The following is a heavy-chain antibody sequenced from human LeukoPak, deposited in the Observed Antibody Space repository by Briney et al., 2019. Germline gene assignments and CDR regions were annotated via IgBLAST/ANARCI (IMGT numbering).Heavy chain of an antibody. CDR3: ARDGADSSGYYPYYFDY. CDR1: GYTFTSYG. CDR2: ISAYNGNT. V-gene: IGHV1-18*01. Sequence: ASVKVSCKASGYTFTSYGISWVRQAPGQGFEWMGWISAYNGNTNYAQKLQGRVTMTTDTSTSTAYMELRSLRSDDTAVYYCARDGADSSGYYPYYFDYWGQGTLVTVSS. D-gene: IGHD3-22*01. J-gene: IGHJ4*02.